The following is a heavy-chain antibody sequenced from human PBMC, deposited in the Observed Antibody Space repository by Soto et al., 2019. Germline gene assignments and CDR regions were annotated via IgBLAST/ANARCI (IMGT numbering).Heavy chain of an antibody. Sequence: QITLKESGPALVKPTQTLTLTCTFSGFSRSTSGVGVGWIRQPPGKALEWLAVIHWNDDNHYSPSLNSRLTITKDTSKSQVVLTMTNIDPADTATYVCAHRLVAEGLGNWGQGTLVTVSS. CDR3: AHRLVAEGLGN. CDR2: IHWNDDN. CDR1: GFSRSTSGVG. D-gene: IGHD5-12*01. V-gene: IGHV2-5*01. J-gene: IGHJ4*02.